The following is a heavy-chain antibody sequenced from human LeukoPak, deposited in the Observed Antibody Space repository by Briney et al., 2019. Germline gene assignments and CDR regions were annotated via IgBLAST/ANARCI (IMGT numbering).Heavy chain of an antibody. V-gene: IGHV4-59*01. CDR3: ASDDILTGYRF. CDR2: IYYSGTT. J-gene: IGHJ4*02. Sequence: PSETLSLTRTVSGGSSSSYYWSWIRQPPGKGLEWIGYIYYSGTTNYNPSLKSRVTISVDTSKNQFSLKLRSVAAADTAVYYCASDDILTGYRFWGQGTLVTVSS. CDR1: GGSSSSYY. D-gene: IGHD3-9*01.